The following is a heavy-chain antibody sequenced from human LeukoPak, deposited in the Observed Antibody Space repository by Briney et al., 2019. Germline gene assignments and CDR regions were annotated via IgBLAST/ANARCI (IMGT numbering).Heavy chain of an antibody. Sequence: GGSLRLSCAASGFTFSSYSMNWVRQAPGKGLEWVSSISSSSSYIYYADSVKGRFTISRDNAKNSLYLQMNSLRAEDTAVYYCARLGTYDYGSGGYYMDVWGKGTTVTVSS. CDR2: ISSSSSYI. V-gene: IGHV3-21*01. CDR1: GFTFSSYS. J-gene: IGHJ6*03. CDR3: ARLGTYDYGSGGYYMDV. D-gene: IGHD3-10*01.